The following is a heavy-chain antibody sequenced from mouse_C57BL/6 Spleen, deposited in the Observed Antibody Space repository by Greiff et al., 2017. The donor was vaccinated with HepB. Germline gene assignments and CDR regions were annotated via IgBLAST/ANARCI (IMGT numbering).Heavy chain of an antibody. D-gene: IGHD1-1*01. Sequence: QVQLKQSGAELVKPGASVKLSCKASGYTFTSYWMQWVKQRPGQGLEWIGEIDPSDSYTNYNQKFKGKATLTVDTSSSTAYMQLSSLTSEDSAVYYCAIYYGSSRSFAYWGQGTLVTVSA. V-gene: IGHV1-50*01. CDR1: GYTFTSYW. CDR3: AIYYGSSRSFAY. CDR2: IDPSDSYT. J-gene: IGHJ3*01.